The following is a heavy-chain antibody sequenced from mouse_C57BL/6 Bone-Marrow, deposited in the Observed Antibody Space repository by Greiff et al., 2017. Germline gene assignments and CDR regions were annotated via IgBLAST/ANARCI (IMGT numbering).Heavy chain of an antibody. D-gene: IGHD1-1*02. CDR2: IDPENGDT. CDR1: GFNIKDDY. CDR3: TTWWFPWFAY. J-gene: IGHJ3*01. Sequence: VRLQQSGAELVRPGASVKLSCTASGFNIKDDYMHWVKQRPEQGLEWIGWIDPENGDTEYASKFQGKATITADTSSNTAYLQLSSLTSEDTAVYYCTTWWFPWFAYWGQGTLVTISA. V-gene: IGHV14-4*01.